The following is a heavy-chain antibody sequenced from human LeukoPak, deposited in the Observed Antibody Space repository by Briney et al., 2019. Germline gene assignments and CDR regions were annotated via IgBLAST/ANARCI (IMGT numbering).Heavy chain of an antibody. CDR1: GGSISNYY. J-gene: IGHJ4*02. CDR3: VRENYSSGWYGIIDY. CDR2: IYYSGNT. Sequence: SETLSLTCTVSGGSISNYYWSWIRQPPGKGLEWIGYIYYSGNTNYNPSLKSRVTVSVDTSKNQFSLKLSSVTAADTAVYYCVRENYSSGWYGIIDYWGQGTLVTVSS. V-gene: IGHV4-59*01. D-gene: IGHD6-19*01.